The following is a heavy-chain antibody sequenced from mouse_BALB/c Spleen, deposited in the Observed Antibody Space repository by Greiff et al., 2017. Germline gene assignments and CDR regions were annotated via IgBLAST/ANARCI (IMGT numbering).Heavy chain of an antibody. CDR3: ASWRTTATFAY. Sequence: VQLQQSGPELVKPGASVKMSCKASGYTFTSYVMHWVKQKPGQGLEWIGYINPYNDGTKYNEKFKGKATLTSDKSSSTAYMELSSLTSEDSAVYDCASWRTTATFAYWGQGTLVTVAA. V-gene: IGHV1-14*01. CDR1: GYTFTSYV. J-gene: IGHJ3*01. CDR2: INPYNDGT. D-gene: IGHD1-2*01.